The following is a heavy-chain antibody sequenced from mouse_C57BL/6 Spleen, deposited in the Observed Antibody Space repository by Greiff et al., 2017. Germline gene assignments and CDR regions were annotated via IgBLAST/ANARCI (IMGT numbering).Heavy chain of an antibody. Sequence: VQLQQSGAELVRPGTSVKMSCKASGYTFTNYWIGWAKQRPGHGLEWIGDIYPGGGYTNYNEKFKGKSTLTADKSSSTAYMQFSSLTAEDSAIYDCARRGYGSTYYFDYWGQGTTLTVSS. J-gene: IGHJ2*01. CDR2: IYPGGGYT. D-gene: IGHD1-1*01. CDR3: ARRGYGSTYYFDY. V-gene: IGHV1-63*01. CDR1: GYTFTNYW.